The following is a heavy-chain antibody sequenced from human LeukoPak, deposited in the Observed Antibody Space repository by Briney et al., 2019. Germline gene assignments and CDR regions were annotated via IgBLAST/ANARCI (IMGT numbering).Heavy chain of an antibody. CDR1: GYTFTGYY. CDR3: KGTHSGYGSDFDY. CDR2: INPNSGGT. D-gene: IGHD5-12*01. J-gene: IGHJ4*02. V-gene: IGHV1-2*02. Sequence: GASVKVSCKASGYTFTGYYMHWVRQAPGQGLEWMGWINPNSGGTNYAQKFQGRVTMTRDTSISTAYMELSRLRSDDTAVYYCKGTHSGYGSDFDYWGQGTLVTVSS.